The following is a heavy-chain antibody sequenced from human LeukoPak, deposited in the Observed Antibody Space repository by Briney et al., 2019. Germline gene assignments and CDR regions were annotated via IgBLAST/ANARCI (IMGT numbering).Heavy chain of an antibody. V-gene: IGHV3-64*01. CDR2: ISSNSGST. CDR1: GFTFSSYA. J-gene: IGHJ4*02. CDR3: ATARPGLSGIN. Sequence: PGGSLRLSCAASGFTFSSYAMHWVRQAPGKGLEYVSAISSNSGSTYYANSVKGRFTISRDNSKNTLYLQMSSLRAEDMAVYYRATARPGLSGINWGQGTLVSVSS.